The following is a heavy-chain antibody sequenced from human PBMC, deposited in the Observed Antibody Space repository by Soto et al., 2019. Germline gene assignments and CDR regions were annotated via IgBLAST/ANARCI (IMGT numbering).Heavy chain of an antibody. CDR1: GFTFSNAW. CDR3: TTAVGGDYYYGSSGHVDAFDI. CDR2: IKSNTDGGTT. V-gene: IGHV3-15*01. J-gene: IGHJ3*02. D-gene: IGHD3-22*01. Sequence: GGSLRLSCAASGFTFSNAWMSWVRQAPGKGLEWVGRIKSNTDGGTTDYAAPVKGRFTISRDDSKNTLYLQMNSLKTEDTAVYYCTTAVGGDYYYGSSGHVDAFDIWGQGTMVTVSS.